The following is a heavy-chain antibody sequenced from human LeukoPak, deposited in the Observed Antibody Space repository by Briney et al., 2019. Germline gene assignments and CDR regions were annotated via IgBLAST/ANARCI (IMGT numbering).Heavy chain of an antibody. CDR1: GGTIGRYY. Sequence: SETLSLTCTVSGGTIGRYYWSWIRQPPGKGLEWIGYIYYSGSTNYNPSLKSRVTISVDTSKNQFSLKLSSVTAADTAVYYCARGSTRNYFDYWGQGTLVTVSS. CDR2: IYYSGST. CDR3: ARGSTRNYFDY. V-gene: IGHV4-59*01. J-gene: IGHJ4*02.